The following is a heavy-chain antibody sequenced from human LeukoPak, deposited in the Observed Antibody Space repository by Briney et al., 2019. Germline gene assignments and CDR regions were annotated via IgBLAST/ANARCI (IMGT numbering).Heavy chain of an antibody. V-gene: IGHV3-21*01. CDR1: GFTFSSYT. J-gene: IGHJ4*02. D-gene: IGHD1-1*01. Sequence: GGSLRLSCAASGFTFSSYTMHWIRQAPGKGLEWVSSISGSNSYIFYADSVKGRFTVSRDNAKDSLYLQMNSLRAEDTAVYYCARALTTLTYEGYWGQGTLVTVSS. CDR2: ISGSNSYI. CDR3: ARALTTLTYEGY.